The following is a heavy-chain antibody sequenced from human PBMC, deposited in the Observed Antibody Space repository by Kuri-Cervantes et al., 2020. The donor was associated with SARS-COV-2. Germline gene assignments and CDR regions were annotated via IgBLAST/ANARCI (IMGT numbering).Heavy chain of an antibody. D-gene: IGHD6-13*01. CDR3: ARDRIVAAGTNGMDV. Sequence: GGSLRLSCAASGFTFSSYAMHWVRQAPGKGLEWVAVISYDGSNKYYADSVKGRFTISRDNSKNTLYLQMNSLRAEDTAVYYCARDRIVAAGTNGMDVWGQGNTVTVSS. V-gene: IGHV3-30-3*01. CDR2: ISYDGSNK. J-gene: IGHJ6*02. CDR1: GFTFSSYA.